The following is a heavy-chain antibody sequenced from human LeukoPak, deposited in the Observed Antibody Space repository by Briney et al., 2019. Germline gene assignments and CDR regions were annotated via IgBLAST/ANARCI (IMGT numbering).Heavy chain of an antibody. V-gene: IGHV3-66*01. CDR1: GFTVSSDY. J-gene: IGHJ4*02. CDR3: ARDLLVAGSD. D-gene: IGHD6-19*01. CDR2: IYSGGST. Sequence: PGGSLRLSCAASGFTVSSDYMSWVRQAPGKGLEWVSVIYSGGSTYYADSVKGRFTISRNNSKNTLYLQMNSLRAEDTAVYYCARDLLVAGSDWGQGTLVTVSS.